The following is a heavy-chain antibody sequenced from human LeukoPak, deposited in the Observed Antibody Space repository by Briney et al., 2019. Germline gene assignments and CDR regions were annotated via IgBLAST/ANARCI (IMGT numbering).Heavy chain of an antibody. CDR3: ARQPPGSNYGYRAFWYFDL. Sequence: PSETLSLTCTVSGGSINNYYWSWIRQPPGKGLEWIGYIYSSGSTNYNPSLMSRLTMSVDTSKNQFSLKLTSVTAADTAVYYCARQPPGSNYGYRAFWYFDLWGRGTLVTVSS. J-gene: IGHJ2*01. CDR1: GGSINNYY. CDR2: IYSSGST. V-gene: IGHV4-59*08. D-gene: IGHD5-18*01.